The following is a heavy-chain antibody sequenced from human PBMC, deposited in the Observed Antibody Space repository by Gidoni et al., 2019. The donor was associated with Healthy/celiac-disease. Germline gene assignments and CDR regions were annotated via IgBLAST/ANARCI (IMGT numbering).Heavy chain of an antibody. Sequence: EVQLLESGGGLVQPGGSLRLSCAASGFPFSSYAMSWVRQAPGKGLEWVSAISGSGGSTYDADSVKGRFTISRDNSKNTLYLQMNSLRAEDTAVYYCAIYGDYTGGDYWGQGTLVTVSS. CDR2: ISGSGGST. J-gene: IGHJ4*02. CDR1: GFPFSSYA. V-gene: IGHV3-23*01. D-gene: IGHD4-17*01. CDR3: AIYGDYTGGDY.